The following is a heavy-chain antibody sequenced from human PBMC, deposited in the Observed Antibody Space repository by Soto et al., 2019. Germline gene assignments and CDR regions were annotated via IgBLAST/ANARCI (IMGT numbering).Heavy chain of an antibody. J-gene: IGHJ4*02. CDR1: GFTFTSS. CDR3: VRGAPRYDSSETNFDY. D-gene: IGHD3-22*01. Sequence: QVQLVESGGGVVQPGRSLRLSCVASGFTFTSSMHWVRQAPGKGLEWVAVVWFDGNNKYYADSVKGRFTISRDNSKNTLYLQMNSLRVEDTAVYYCVRGAPRYDSSETNFDYWGQGTLVTVSS. V-gene: IGHV3-33*01. CDR2: VWFDGNNK.